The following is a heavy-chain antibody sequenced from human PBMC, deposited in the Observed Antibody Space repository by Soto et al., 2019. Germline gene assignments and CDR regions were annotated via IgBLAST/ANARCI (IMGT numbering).Heavy chain of an antibody. V-gene: IGHV3-33*01. CDR1: GFTFSSYG. CDR2: IWYDGSNK. Sequence: QVQLVESGGGVVQPGRSLRLSCAASGFTFSSYGMHWVRQAPGKGLEWVAVIWYDGSNKYYADSVKGRFTISRDNSKNTLYLQMNSLRAEDTAVYYCARDQQLPPYYYYYGMDVWGQGTTVTVSS. CDR3: ARDQQLPPYYYYYGMDV. J-gene: IGHJ6*02. D-gene: IGHD6-13*01.